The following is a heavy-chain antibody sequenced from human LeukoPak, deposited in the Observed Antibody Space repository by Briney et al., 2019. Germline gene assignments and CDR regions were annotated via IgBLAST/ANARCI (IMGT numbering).Heavy chain of an antibody. CDR2: IYYSGST. CDR1: GGSISSSSYY. Sequence: SETLSLTCTVSGGSISSSSYYWGWIRQPPGKGLEWIGSIYYSGSTYYNPSLKSRVTISVDTSKNQFSLKLSSVTAADTAVYYCARGHAVGALFDYWGQGTLVTVSS. D-gene: IGHD1-26*01. J-gene: IGHJ4*02. CDR3: ARGHAVGALFDY. V-gene: IGHV4-39*01.